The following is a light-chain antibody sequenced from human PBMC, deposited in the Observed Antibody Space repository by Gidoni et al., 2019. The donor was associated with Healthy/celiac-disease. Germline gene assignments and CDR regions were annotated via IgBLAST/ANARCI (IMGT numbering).Light chain of an antibody. Sequence: DILMTQSPDSLAVSLGERVTINCKSSQSVLYSSNNKNYLAWYQQKTGQPPKLLIYWASTRESGVPDRFSGSGSGTDFTLTISSLQAEDVAVYYCQQYYSTPLTFXGXTKVEIK. V-gene: IGKV4-1*01. CDR1: QSVLYSSNNKNY. J-gene: IGKJ4*01. CDR2: WAS. CDR3: QQYYSTPLT.